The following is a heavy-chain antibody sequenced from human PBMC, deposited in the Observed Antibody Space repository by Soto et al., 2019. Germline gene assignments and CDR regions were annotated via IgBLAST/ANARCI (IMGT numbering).Heavy chain of an antibody. J-gene: IGHJ6*03. CDR2: IKQDGSEK. Sequence: PGGSLRLSCAASGFTFSSYWMSWVRQAPGKGLEWVANIKQDGSEKYYVDSVKGRFTISGDNAKNSLYLQMNSLRAEDTAVYYCAREQVAVDGVYYMDVWGKGTTVTVSS. CDR3: AREQVAVDGVYYMDV. CDR1: GFTFSSYW. D-gene: IGHD6-19*01. V-gene: IGHV3-7*01.